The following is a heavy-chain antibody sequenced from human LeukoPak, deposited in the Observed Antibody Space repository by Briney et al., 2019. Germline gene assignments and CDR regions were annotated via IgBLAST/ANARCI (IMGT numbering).Heavy chain of an antibody. CDR2: ISAYNGNT. J-gene: IGHJ4*02. D-gene: IGHD1-26*01. Sequence: ASVKVSCKASGYTFTSYGISWVRQAPGQGLEWMGRISAYNGNTNHAQKLQGRVTMTTDTSTSTAYMELRSLRSDDTAVYYCARRRELHLFDYWGQGTLVTVSS. CDR1: GYTFTSYG. V-gene: IGHV1-18*01. CDR3: ARRRELHLFDY.